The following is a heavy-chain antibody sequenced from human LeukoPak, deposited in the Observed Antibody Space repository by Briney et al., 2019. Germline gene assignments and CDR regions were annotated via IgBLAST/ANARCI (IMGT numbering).Heavy chain of an antibody. V-gene: IGHV3-48*01. Sequence: GGSLRLSCAASGFTFSSYSMNWVRQAPGKGLEWVSYISSSSSTIYYADSVKGRFTISRDNAKNSLYLQMNSLRAEDTAVYYCARAAEPYDSSGYYYFDYWGQGTLVTVSS. J-gene: IGHJ4*02. CDR2: ISSSSSTI. CDR1: GFTFSSYS. D-gene: IGHD3-22*01. CDR3: ARAAEPYDSSGYYYFDY.